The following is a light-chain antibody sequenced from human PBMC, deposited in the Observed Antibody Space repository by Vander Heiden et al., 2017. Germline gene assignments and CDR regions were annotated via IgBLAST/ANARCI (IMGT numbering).Light chain of an antibody. CDR2: LGS. J-gene: IGKJ2*01. V-gene: IGKV2-28*01. CDR1: QSLLHSNGYNY. Sequence: DIVMTQSPLSLPVTTGEPAFIPCRSSQSLLHSNGYNYLDWYLQKPGQSPQLLIYLGSNRASGVPDRFSGSGSGTDFTLKISRVEAEDVGVYYCMQAVFGQGTKLEIK. CDR3: MQAV.